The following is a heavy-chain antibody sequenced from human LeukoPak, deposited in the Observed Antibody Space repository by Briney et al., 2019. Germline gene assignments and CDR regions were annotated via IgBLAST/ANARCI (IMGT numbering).Heavy chain of an antibody. CDR2: IRSKPSSYTT. V-gene: IGHV3-73*01. D-gene: IGHD2-15*01. CDR3: TRQNCSGGSCSYVDY. Sequence: GGSLRLSCAASGFXFSAFYIHWVRQASGRGLEWVGLIRSKPSSYTTVYAASVKGRFTISRDDSRNTAYLQMNSLKAEDTAVYYCTRQNCSGGSCSYVDYWGQGTLVTVSS. J-gene: IGHJ4*02. CDR1: GFXFSAFY.